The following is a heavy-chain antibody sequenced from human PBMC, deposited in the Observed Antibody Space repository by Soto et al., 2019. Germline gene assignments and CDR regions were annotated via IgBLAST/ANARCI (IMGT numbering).Heavy chain of an antibody. J-gene: IGHJ5*02. D-gene: IGHD2-2*01. V-gene: IGHV3-33*01. CDR2: IWYDGSNK. Sequence: GGSLRLSCAASGFTFSSYGMHWVRQAPGKGLEWVAVIWYDGSNKYYADSVKGRFTISRDNSKNTLYPQMNSLRAEDTAVYYCARDRGCSSTSCYYYWFDPWGQGTLVTVSS. CDR3: ARDRGCSSTSCYYYWFDP. CDR1: GFTFSSYG.